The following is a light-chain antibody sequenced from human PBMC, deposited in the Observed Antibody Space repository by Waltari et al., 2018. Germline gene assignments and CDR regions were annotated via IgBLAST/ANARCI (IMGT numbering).Light chain of an antibody. Sequence: QSVLTQPPSGSGAPGQRVTISCTGSSSNLGATHDVHWYQHLPGKAPTLLIYGNNNRPSGVPDRVSGSKSDTSASLTITGLQAEDEADYYCQSYDSSLSGWVFGGGTKLTVL. J-gene: IGLJ3*02. CDR2: GNN. CDR1: SSNLGATHD. CDR3: QSYDSSLSGWV. V-gene: IGLV1-40*01.